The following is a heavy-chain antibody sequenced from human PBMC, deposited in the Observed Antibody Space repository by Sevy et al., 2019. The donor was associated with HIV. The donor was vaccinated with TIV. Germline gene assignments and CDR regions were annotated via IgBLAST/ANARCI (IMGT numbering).Heavy chain of an antibody. J-gene: IGHJ5*02. CDR2: IYPGDSDT. Sequence: GESLKISCKGSGYSFTSYWIGWVRQMHGKGLEWMGIIYPGDSDTRYSPSFQGQVTISADKSISTAYLQWSSLKASDTAMYYCARQQDCSSTSCYSGPRSGFDPWGQGTLVTVSS. V-gene: IGHV5-51*01. D-gene: IGHD2-2*01. CDR1: GYSFTSYW. CDR3: ARQQDCSSTSCYSGPRSGFDP.